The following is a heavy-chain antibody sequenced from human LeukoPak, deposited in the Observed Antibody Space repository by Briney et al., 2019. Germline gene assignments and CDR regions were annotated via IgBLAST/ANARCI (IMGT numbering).Heavy chain of an antibody. CDR2: LYDSGST. Sequence: SETLSLTCTVSGGSISSYYWSWIRQPPGKGLEWIGCLYDSGSTNYNPSLKSRVTISVDTSKNQFSLNLRSVTAADTAVYYCARGRSSGWYSNWFDPWGQGTLDSVSS. D-gene: IGHD6-19*01. J-gene: IGHJ5*02. CDR3: ARGRSSGWYSNWFDP. CDR1: GGSISSYY. V-gene: IGHV4-59*08.